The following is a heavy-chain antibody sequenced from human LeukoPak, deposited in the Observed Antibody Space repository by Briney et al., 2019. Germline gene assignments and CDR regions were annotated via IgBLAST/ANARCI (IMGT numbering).Heavy chain of an antibody. Sequence: SVKVSCKASGGSFSSHAVGWVRQAPGQGLEWLGGTIPLFGTTRYAQKFQGRVTITTDESTRTAYMDLSSLTSEDTAVYYCARGSWDDVGYYYYYYMDVWGQGTTVIVSS. V-gene: IGHV1-69*05. CDR1: GGSFSSHA. J-gene: IGHJ6*03. CDR2: TIPLFGTT. D-gene: IGHD1-1*01. CDR3: ARGSWDDVGYYYYYYMDV.